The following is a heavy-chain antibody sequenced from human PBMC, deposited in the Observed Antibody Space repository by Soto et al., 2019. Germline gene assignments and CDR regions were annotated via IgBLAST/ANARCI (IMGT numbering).Heavy chain of an antibody. CDR1: GGSISSGDYY. CDR3: ARADGYYDVGY. J-gene: IGHJ4*02. CDR2: IYYSGST. Sequence: QVQLQESGPGLVKPSQTLSLTCTVSGGSISSGDYYWSWIRQPPGKGLEWIGDIYYSGSTYYNPSLESRLTLSVDTSKNLCAPKLSSVTAADTAVYYCARADGYYDVGYWGQGTLVTVSS. D-gene: IGHD4-17*01. V-gene: IGHV4-30-4*01.